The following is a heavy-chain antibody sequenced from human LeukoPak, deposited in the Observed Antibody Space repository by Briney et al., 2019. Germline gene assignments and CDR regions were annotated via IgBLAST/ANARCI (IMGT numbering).Heavy chain of an antibody. CDR3: ARDGDYYGSGSYRDGFDI. CDR1: GFTFSSYE. Sequence: GGSLRLSCAASGFTFSSYEMNWVRQAPGKGLEWVSSISTSRSYIYYADSVKGRFTISRDNAKNSLYLQMNSLRAEDTAVYYCARDGDYYGSGSYRDGFDIWGQGTMVTVSS. D-gene: IGHD3-10*01. CDR2: ISTSRSYI. V-gene: IGHV3-21*01. J-gene: IGHJ3*02.